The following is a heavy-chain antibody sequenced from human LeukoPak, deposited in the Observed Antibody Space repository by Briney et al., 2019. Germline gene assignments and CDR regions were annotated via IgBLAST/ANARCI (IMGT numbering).Heavy chain of an antibody. V-gene: IGHV3-23*01. CDR2: ITASGSST. CDR3: AKDCYYGSGGYFDY. D-gene: IGHD3-10*01. J-gene: IGHJ4*02. Sequence: GGSLRLSCAASGFTFSSYAMTWVRQAPGKGLDWVATITASGSSTFHADSVKGRFTISRDNSKNTLYLLVDSLRAEDTAIYYCAKDCYYGSGGYFDYWGQGTLVTVSS. CDR1: GFTFSSYA.